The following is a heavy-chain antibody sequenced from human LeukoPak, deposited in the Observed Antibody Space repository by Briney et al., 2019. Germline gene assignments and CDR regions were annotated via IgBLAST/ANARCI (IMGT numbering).Heavy chain of an antibody. Sequence: ASVKVSCKASGYTFTSYGISWVRQAPGQGLEWMGWISAYNGNTNYAQKLQGRVTMTTDTSTSTAYMELRSLRSDDTAVYYCARDWEADYYDSSGYYPFSYWGQGTLVTVSS. J-gene: IGHJ4*02. CDR1: GYTFTSYG. CDR3: ARDWEADYYDSSGYYPFSY. CDR2: ISAYNGNT. V-gene: IGHV1-18*01. D-gene: IGHD3-22*01.